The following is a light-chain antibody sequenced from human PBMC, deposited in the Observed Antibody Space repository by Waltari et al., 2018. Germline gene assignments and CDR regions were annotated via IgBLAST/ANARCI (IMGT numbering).Light chain of an antibody. Sequence: HSALTHPASVSGSPGQSITISCTGPDTGVGRYKLVSWYQHHPGKAPKLILYEINKRPSGVSNRFSGSKSGNTASLTISGLQIEDEADYHCCSYAGSDTFHYVFGSGTQVTVL. CDR1: DTGVGRYKL. CDR2: EIN. V-gene: IGLV2-23*02. J-gene: IGLJ1*01. CDR3: CSYAGSDTFHYV.